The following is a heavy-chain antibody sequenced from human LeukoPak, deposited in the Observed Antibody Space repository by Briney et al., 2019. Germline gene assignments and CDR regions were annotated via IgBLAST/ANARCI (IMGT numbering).Heavy chain of an antibody. D-gene: IGHD3-22*01. V-gene: IGHV4-4*07. CDR1: GGSISSYY. J-gene: IGHJ1*01. CDR2: IYTSGST. CDR3: ASSAVVVISHEYFQH. Sequence: SETLSRTCTVSGGSISSYYWIWIRQPAGKGLEWIGRIYTSGSTNYNPSLKSRVTMSVDTSKNQFSLKLSSVTAADPAVYYCASSAVVVISHEYFQHWGQGTLVTVSS.